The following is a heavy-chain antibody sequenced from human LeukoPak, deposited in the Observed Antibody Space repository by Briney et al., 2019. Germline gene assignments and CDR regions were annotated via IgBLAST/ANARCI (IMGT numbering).Heavy chain of an antibody. D-gene: IGHD5-18*01. V-gene: IGHV4-39*01. J-gene: IGHJ4*02. CDR2: IYYSGSA. CDR1: GGSISSTSYY. Sequence: PSETLSLTCSVSGGSISSTSYYWGWIRQPPGKGLEWIGSIYYSGSAYYNPSLKSRVTISIDTSKNQFSLKLSSVTAADTAVYYCARRFMWGTAMAYFDYWGQGTLVTVSS. CDR3: ARRFMWGTAMAYFDY.